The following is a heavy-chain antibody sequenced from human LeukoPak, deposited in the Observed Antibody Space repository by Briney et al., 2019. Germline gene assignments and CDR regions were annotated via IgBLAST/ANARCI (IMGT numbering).Heavy chain of an antibody. J-gene: IGHJ4*02. Sequence: ASVKVSCKASGYTFTGYYMHWVRQAPGQGLEWMGWINPNNGDTNYAQNYQGRVTMTRDTSISTAYMELSRLTSDDTTVYYCAGSDCSSTSCYRRYFDYWGQGALVTVSS. CDR1: GYTFTGYY. D-gene: IGHD2-2*01. CDR3: AGSDCSSTSCYRRYFDY. V-gene: IGHV1-2*02. CDR2: INPNNGDT.